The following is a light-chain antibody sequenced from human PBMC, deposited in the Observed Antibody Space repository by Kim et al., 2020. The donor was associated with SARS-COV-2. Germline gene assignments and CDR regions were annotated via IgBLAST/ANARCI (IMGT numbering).Light chain of an antibody. CDR1: KLGDKY. CDR2: QDS. Sequence: SYELTQPPSVSVSPGQTASITCSGDKLGDKYACWYQQKPGQSPVLVIYQDSKRPSGIPERFSGSNSGNTATLTISGTQAMDEADYYCQAWDSSTAYVFGGVTQLTVL. J-gene: IGLJ2*01. CDR3: QAWDSSTAYV. V-gene: IGLV3-1*01.